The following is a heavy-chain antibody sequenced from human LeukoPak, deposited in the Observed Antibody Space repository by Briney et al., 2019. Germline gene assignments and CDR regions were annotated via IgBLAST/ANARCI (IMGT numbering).Heavy chain of an antibody. V-gene: IGHV4-59*11. CDR2: MLDTVTT. D-gene: IGHD5-18*01. CDR3: ATIKRGNIYGYFDF. Sequence: SETLSLTCTVSGGSMNSHYWSWSRQPPGKGLEWIGYMLDTVTTKDNPSLKSRFTLSADTSKNQFSLRLTSVTAADTAVYYCATIKRGNIYGYFDFWGQGILVTVSS. CDR1: GGSMNSHY. J-gene: IGHJ4*02.